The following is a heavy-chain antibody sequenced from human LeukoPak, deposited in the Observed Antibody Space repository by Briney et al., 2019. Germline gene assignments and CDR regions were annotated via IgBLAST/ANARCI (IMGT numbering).Heavy chain of an antibody. CDR3: AKAGSGSYFEGLDY. Sequence: GGSLRLSCAASGFPFSSYAMSWVRQAPGKGLEWVSGISWNSGSIGYADSVKGRFTISRDNAKNSLYLQMNSLRAEDTALYYCAKAGSGSYFEGLDYWGQGTLVTVSS. D-gene: IGHD3-10*01. CDR1: GFPFSSYA. V-gene: IGHV3-9*01. CDR2: ISWNSGSI. J-gene: IGHJ4*02.